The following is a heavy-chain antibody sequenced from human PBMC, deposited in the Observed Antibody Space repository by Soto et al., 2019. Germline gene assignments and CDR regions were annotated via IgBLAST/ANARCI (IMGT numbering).Heavy chain of an antibody. CDR2: ISGSGGST. J-gene: IGHJ4*02. CDR1: GFTFSSYA. V-gene: IGHV3-23*01. CDR3: AKDRGRHCSGGSCYSYY. D-gene: IGHD2-15*01. Sequence: GGSLRLSCAASGFTFSSYAMSWVRQAPGKGLEWVSAISGSGGSTYYADSVKGRFTISRDNSKNTLYLQMNSLRAEDTAVYYCAKDRGRHCSGGSCYSYYWGQGTLVTVSS.